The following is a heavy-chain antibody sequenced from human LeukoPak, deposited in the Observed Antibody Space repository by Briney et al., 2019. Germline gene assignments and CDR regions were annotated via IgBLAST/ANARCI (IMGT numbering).Heavy chain of an antibody. CDR3: ARDLDQTSYYYYYYMDV. CDR1: GYSISSGYY. D-gene: IGHD1/OR15-1a*01. J-gene: IGHJ6*03. Sequence: TSETLSLTCTVSGYSISSGYYWGWIRQPPGKGLEWIGSIYHSGSTYYNPSLKSRATISVDTSKNQFSLKLSSVTAADTAVYYCARDLDQTSYYYYYYMDVWGKGTTVTVSS. V-gene: IGHV4-38-2*02. CDR2: IYHSGST.